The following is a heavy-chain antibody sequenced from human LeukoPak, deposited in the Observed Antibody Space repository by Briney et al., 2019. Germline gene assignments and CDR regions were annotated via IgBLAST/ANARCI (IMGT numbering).Heavy chain of an antibody. V-gene: IGHV4-59*08. D-gene: IGHD3-10*01. CDR1: GGSISSYY. J-gene: IGHJ4*02. Sequence: PSETLSLTCTVSGGSISSYYWSWLRQPPGKGLEWIGYIYYSGSTNYNPSLKSRVTISVDTSKNQFSLKLSSVTAADTAVYYCARRAMVRGVMFDYWGQGTLVTVSS. CDR3: ARRAMVRGVMFDY. CDR2: IYYSGST.